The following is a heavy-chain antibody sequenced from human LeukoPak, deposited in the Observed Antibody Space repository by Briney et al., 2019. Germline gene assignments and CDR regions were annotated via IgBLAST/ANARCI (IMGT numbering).Heavy chain of an antibody. V-gene: IGHV3-23*01. CDR2: ITDSGGAT. J-gene: IGHJ4*02. Sequence: GGSLRLSCAASGFTFSTYAMRWVRQAPGRGLEWVSSITDSGGATYYADSVRGRFTISRDNSKSTLYLQMSSLRAEDTAVYYCANSNYWYPNDYWGQGTLVTVS. CDR1: GFTFSTYA. D-gene: IGHD4-11*01. CDR3: ANSNYWYPNDY.